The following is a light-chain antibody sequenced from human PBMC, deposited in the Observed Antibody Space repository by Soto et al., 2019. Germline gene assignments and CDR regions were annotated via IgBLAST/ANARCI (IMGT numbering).Light chain of an antibody. V-gene: IGKV3-15*01. CDR2: GAT. CDR1: QSVSNS. J-gene: IGKJ2*01. Sequence: EIVMTQSPATLSVSPGERVTLSCRASQSVSNSLAWYQQKPGQAPRLLIYGATNRATGTSARFSGGGSGTESTLTISSLQSEDFALYFCQKYKVCPPVYTFGQGTKLEIK. CDR3: QKYKVCPPVYT.